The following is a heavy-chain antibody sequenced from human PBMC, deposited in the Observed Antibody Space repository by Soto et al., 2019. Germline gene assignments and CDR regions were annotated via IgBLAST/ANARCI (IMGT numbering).Heavy chain of an antibody. CDR3: RNSYGYFDS. D-gene: IGHD5-18*01. J-gene: IGHJ4*02. CDR2: ISYDGSNK. CDR1: GFTFSGFG. Sequence: GGSLRLSCAASGFTFSGFGMHWVRQAPGKGLEWVAVISYDGSNKYYADSVKGRFTISRDDSKDTLYLQMNSLRAEDTAVYYCRNSYGYFDSWGQGTLVTGSS. V-gene: IGHV3-30*03.